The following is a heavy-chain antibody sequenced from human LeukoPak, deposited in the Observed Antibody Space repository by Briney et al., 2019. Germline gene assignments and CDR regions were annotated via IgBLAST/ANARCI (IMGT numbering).Heavy chain of an antibody. V-gene: IGHV3-64D*09. D-gene: IGHD2-2*01. Sequence: GRSLRLSCAASGFTFSSYAMHWVRQAPGKGLEYVSAISSNGGSTYYADSVKGRFTISRDNSKNTLYLQMSSLRAEDTAVYYCVKDRGYCSSTSCQFYYFDYWGQGTLVTVSS. CDR2: ISSNGGST. J-gene: IGHJ4*02. CDR1: GFTFSSYA. CDR3: VKDRGYCSSTSCQFYYFDY.